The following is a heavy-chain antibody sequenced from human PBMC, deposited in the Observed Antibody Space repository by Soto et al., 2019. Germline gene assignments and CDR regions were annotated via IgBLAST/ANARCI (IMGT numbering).Heavy chain of an antibody. Sequence: GGSLRLSCAASGFTFSSYWMHWVRQAPGKGLVWVSRINSDGSSTSYADSVKGRFTISRDNAKNTLYLQMNSLRAEDTAVYYCARVSGSSSWYGHYYYYGMDVWGQGTTVTVSS. J-gene: IGHJ6*02. V-gene: IGHV3-74*01. CDR1: GFTFSSYW. D-gene: IGHD6-13*01. CDR3: ARVSGSSSWYGHYYYYGMDV. CDR2: INSDGSST.